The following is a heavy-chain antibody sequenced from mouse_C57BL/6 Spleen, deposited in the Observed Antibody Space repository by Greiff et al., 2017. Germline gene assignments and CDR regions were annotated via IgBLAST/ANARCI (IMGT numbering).Heavy chain of an antibody. J-gene: IGHJ2*01. Sequence: QVQLQQPGAELVKPGASVKLSCKASGYTFTSYWMQWVKQRPGQGLEWIGEIDPSDSYTNYNQKFKGKATLTVDTSSSTAYMQLSSLTSEDAAVYYCARSYYGNFYFDYWGQGTTLPVSS. CDR1: GYTFTSYW. CDR3: ARSYYGNFYFDY. V-gene: IGHV1-50*01. CDR2: IDPSDSYT. D-gene: IGHD2-1*01.